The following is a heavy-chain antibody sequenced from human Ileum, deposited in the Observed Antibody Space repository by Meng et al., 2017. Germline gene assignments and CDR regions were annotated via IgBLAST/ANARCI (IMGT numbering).Heavy chain of an antibody. CDR3: VRHGGNYFDS. CDR1: GDSFRSSFC. Sequence: VRLQESCLGLVEPSGTIWLSCTVSGDSFRSSFCWGWLRQSPGKGLEWIGQIYLAGSPNYTPSLESRVTLSVDNAKTQFSLRLTSVTDADTAIFYFVRHGGNYFDSWGQGTLVTVSS. D-gene: IGHD2-15*01. J-gene: IGHJ4*02. CDR2: IYLAGSP. V-gene: IGHV4-4*02.